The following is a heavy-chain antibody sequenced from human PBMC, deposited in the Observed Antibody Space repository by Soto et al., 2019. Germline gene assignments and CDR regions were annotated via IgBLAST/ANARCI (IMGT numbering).Heavy chain of an antibody. J-gene: IGHJ6*02. D-gene: IGHD4-17*01. CDR2: IIPIFGTA. CDR3: ARALLPVTPENCYYGMDV. CDR1: GGTFSSYS. V-gene: IGHV1-69*06. Sequence: SVKVSFKASGGTFSSYSISWVRQAPVQWLELMGGIIPIFGTANYAQKFQGRVTITADKSTSTAYMELSSLRSEDTAVYYCARALLPVTPENCYYGMDVWGQWTTVTVSS.